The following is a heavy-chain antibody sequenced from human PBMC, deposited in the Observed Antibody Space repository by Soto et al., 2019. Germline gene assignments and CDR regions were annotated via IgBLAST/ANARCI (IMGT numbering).Heavy chain of an antibody. CDR3: ARDIVVVPAAMAPRGAADTNDY. Sequence: GGSLRLSCAASGFTFSSYGMHWVRQAPGKGLEWVAVIWYDGSNKYYADSVKGRFTISRDNSKNTLYLQMNSLRAEDTAVYYCARDIVVVPAAMAPRGAADTNDYWGQGTLVTVSS. V-gene: IGHV3-33*01. J-gene: IGHJ4*02. D-gene: IGHD2-2*01. CDR1: GFTFSSYG. CDR2: IWYDGSNK.